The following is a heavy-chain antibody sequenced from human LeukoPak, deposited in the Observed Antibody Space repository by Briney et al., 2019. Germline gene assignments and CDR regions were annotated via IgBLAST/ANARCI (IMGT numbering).Heavy chain of an antibody. Sequence: GGSLRLSCEASGFTFGKYWMSWVRRAPGKGLEWVANIKLDGSEKNYVDSVKGRFTISRDNTKNSLYLQMNSLRVEDTAVFYCARDQYDTWSRRGNFDSWGQGTLVIVSS. J-gene: IGHJ4*02. V-gene: IGHV3-7*03. CDR1: GFTFGKYW. CDR3: ARDQYDTWSRRGNFDS. D-gene: IGHD3-3*01. CDR2: IKLDGSEK.